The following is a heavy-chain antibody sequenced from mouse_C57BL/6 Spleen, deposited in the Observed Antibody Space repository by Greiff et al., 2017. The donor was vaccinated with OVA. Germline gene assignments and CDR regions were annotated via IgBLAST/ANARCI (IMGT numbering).Heavy chain of an antibody. D-gene: IGHD4-1*01. Sequence: VQLQQSGPELVKPGASVKISCTASGYTFPDYYMNWVKQSHGTSLEWIGDINPNNGGTSYNQKFKGQATLTVDTSSRTAYLDLRSLTSEDSAVYYGARKLGPDYWGQGTTLTVSS. CDR1: GYTFPDYY. CDR2: INPNNGGT. CDR3: ARKLGPDY. V-gene: IGHV1-26*01. J-gene: IGHJ2*01.